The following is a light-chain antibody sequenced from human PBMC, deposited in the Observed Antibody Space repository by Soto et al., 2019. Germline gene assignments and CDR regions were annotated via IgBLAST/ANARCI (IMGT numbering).Light chain of an antibody. V-gene: IGKV3-11*01. CDR1: QSVTSGY. CDR2: DAS. CDR3: HQRSSWPRT. Sequence: EIVLTQSPATLSRSPGERATLSCRASQSVTSGYLTWYQHKPGQAPRLLIYDASSRDPGIPARFSGSGSGTDFTLTISTLEPEDVAVYYCHQRSSWPRTFGQGTKLEMK. J-gene: IGKJ2*01.